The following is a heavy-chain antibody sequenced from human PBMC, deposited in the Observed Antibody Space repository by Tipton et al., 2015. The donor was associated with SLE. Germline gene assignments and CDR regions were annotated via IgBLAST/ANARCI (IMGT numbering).Heavy chain of an antibody. CDR1: GGPFDNFY. CDR2: INHRGIF. J-gene: IGHJ4*02. D-gene: IGHD5-12*01. Sequence: TLSLTCAVYGGPFDNFYWTWIRQPPGKGLEWIGEINHRGIFNYNPSLKGRVTISVDTSKTHFSLNLTSVTAADTAVYYCAREYSGYDYRTFDHWGQGTLVTVSS. V-gene: IGHV4-34*01. CDR3: AREYSGYDYRTFDH.